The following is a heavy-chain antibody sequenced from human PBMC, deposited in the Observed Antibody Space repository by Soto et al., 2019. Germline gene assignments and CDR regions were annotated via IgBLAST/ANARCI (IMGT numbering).Heavy chain of an antibody. CDR3: AKEVEMATSPYGMDV. V-gene: IGHV1-69*06. CDR1: GGTFSSYA. D-gene: IGHD5-12*01. Sequence: ASVKVSCKASGGTFSSYAISWVRQAPGQGLEWMGGIIPIFGTANYAQKFQGRVTITADKSTSTAYMERSSLRSEDTAVYYCAKEVEMATSPYGMDVWGQGTTVTDS. CDR2: IIPIFGTA. J-gene: IGHJ6*02.